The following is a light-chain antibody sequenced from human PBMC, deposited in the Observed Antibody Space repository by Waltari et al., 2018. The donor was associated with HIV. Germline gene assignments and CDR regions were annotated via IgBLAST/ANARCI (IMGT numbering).Light chain of an antibody. CDR2: FNN. CDR3: GTWDDSLNAYV. CDR1: RSNSAINP. J-gene: IGLJ1*01. Sequence: QSVLTQPPSASGTPAQRVIIHCSGSRSNSAINPVSTHQKLPGTDPRVLTYFNNQRPAGVPDLFSGSKSATSASLAITGLQYDDEADYYCGTWDDSLNAYVFGTGTTVTVL. V-gene: IGLV1-44*01.